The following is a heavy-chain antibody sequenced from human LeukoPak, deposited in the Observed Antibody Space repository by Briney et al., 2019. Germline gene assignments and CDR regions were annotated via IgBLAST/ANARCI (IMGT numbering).Heavy chain of an antibody. J-gene: IGHJ4*02. D-gene: IGHD3-16*01. CDR1: GGSIGSHY. V-gene: IGHV4-59*11. CDR3: ARGGVLKSVDY. CDR2: VYGIGST. Sequence: PSETLSLTCTVSGGSIGSHYWTWIRQTPAKELEWIGYVYGIGSTNYNPSLKSRVTISVDTSKNQFSLRLSSVTAADTAVYYCARGGVLKSVDYWGQGTLVAVSS.